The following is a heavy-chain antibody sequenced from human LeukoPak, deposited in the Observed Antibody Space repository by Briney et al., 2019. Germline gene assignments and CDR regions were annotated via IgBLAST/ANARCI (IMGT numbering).Heavy chain of an antibody. J-gene: IGHJ4*02. CDR2: ISENGGST. CDR3: AKMSCTNGVCYDY. D-gene: IGHD2-8*01. Sequence: AGGSLRLSCAASGFSFSNHAMSWVRQAPGKGLEWVSGISENGGSTPYADSVKGRFIISRDNSKNTLYLQMNSLRAEDTAVYYCAKMSCTNGVCYDYWGQGTLVTVSS. V-gene: IGHV3-23*01. CDR1: GFSFSNHA.